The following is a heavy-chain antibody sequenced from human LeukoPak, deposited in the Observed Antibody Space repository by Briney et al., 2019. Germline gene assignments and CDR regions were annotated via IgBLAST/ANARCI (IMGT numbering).Heavy chain of an antibody. Sequence: SETLSLTCTDSGGSISSYYWGWIRQPPGKGLEWIGYISYTGSTNYNPSLKSRVTISLDTSKNQCSLRLTSVPAADTAVYYCARYSGTYFPLYYFDYWGQGTLVTVSS. J-gene: IGHJ4*02. V-gene: IGHV4-59*01. CDR3: ARYSGTYFPLYYFDY. CDR1: GGSISSYY. D-gene: IGHD1-26*01. CDR2: ISYTGST.